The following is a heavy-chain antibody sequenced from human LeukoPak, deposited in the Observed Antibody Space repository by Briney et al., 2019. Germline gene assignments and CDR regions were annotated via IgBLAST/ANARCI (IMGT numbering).Heavy chain of an antibody. V-gene: IGHV4-34*01. Sequence: SETLSLTCAVYGGSFSGYYWSWIRQPPGKGLEWIGEINHSGSTNYNPSLKSRVTISVDTSKNQFSLKLSSVTAADTAVYYCARSRDYYDSRSFDYWGQGTLVTVSS. D-gene: IGHD3-22*01. CDR1: GGSFSGYY. CDR2: INHSGST. J-gene: IGHJ4*02. CDR3: ARSRDYYDSRSFDY.